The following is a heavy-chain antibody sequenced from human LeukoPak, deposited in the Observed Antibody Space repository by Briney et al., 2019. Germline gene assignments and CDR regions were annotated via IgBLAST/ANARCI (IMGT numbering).Heavy chain of an antibody. Sequence: PSETLSLTCTASGGSINIYYWSWIRQPPGKGLGWIGYIYYSGTANYNPSLKSRVTISLDTSNNQFSLNLRSVTAADTAVYYCAGLYSYGDDYWGQGSLVTVSS. D-gene: IGHD5-18*01. J-gene: IGHJ4*02. V-gene: IGHV4-59*01. CDR2: IYYSGTA. CDR1: GGSINIYY. CDR3: AGLYSYGDDY.